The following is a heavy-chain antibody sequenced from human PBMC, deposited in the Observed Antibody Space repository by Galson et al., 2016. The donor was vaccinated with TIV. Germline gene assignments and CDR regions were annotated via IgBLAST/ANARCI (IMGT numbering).Heavy chain of an antibody. V-gene: IGHV1-69*05. CDR2: IIAIFGTT. CDR3: ARGRTYFNSYMDV. Sequence: SVKVSCKASGGIFNSYGISWVRQAPGQGLEWMGGIIAIFGTTNYAQKFQGRVTITTDEPTSTGYMELISLRSDDTAVYYCARGRTYFNSYMDVWGKGTTVTVSS. J-gene: IGHJ6*03. CDR1: GGIFNSYG. D-gene: IGHD3-9*01.